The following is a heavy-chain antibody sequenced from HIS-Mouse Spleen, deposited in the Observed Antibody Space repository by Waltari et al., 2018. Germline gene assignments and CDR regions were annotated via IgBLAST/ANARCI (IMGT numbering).Heavy chain of an antibody. CDR3: AREIPYSSSWYDWYFDL. CDR1: GGSISSSSYY. D-gene: IGHD6-13*01. Sequence: QLQLQESGPGLVKPSETLSLTCTVSGGSISSSSYYWGWIRQPPGKGLGWIGSIYYSGSTYYNPSLKSRVTISVDTSKNQFSLKLSSVTAADTAVDYCAREIPYSSSWYDWYFDLWGRGTLVTVSS. CDR2: IYYSGST. V-gene: IGHV4-39*07. J-gene: IGHJ2*01.